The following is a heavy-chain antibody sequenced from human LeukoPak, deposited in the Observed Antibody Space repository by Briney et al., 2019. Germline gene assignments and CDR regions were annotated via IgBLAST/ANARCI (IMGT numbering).Heavy chain of an antibody. V-gene: IGHV1-18*01. D-gene: IGHD2-15*01. J-gene: IGHJ3*02. CDR1: RYTFNNYG. Sequence: ASVNVSCKASRYTFNNYGISWVRQVPGQGLEWMGWISPYNGNTKFAQNFQGRVTVTTETSTSTAYMELRSLRSDDTAVYYCARQSYFDGRGDDAFDIWGQGTMVTVSS. CDR3: ARQSYFDGRGDDAFDI. CDR2: ISPYNGNT.